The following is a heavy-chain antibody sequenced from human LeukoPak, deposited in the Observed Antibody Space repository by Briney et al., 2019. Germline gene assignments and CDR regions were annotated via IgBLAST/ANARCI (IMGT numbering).Heavy chain of an antibody. V-gene: IGHV3-23*01. Sequence: GGSLRLSCASSGFTFSSYAMNWVRQAPGKGLEWVSAISGSGSTTYYADSVKGRFTISRDNSKNTLFLQMNSLTAEDTAIYSCARPRLEYCSGGSCFDAFDIWGQGTMVTVSS. J-gene: IGHJ3*02. CDR3: ARPRLEYCSGGSCFDAFDI. CDR1: GFTFSSYA. D-gene: IGHD2-15*01. CDR2: ISGSGSTT.